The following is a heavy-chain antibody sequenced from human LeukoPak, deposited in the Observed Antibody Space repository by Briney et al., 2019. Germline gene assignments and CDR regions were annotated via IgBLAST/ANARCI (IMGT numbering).Heavy chain of an antibody. CDR2: IRFDGSNN. V-gene: IGHV3-30*02. D-gene: IGHD3-9*01. CDR3: ARTYYDILTSYNPYFDY. Sequence: GGSLRLSCAASGFTFNSYGIHWVRQAPGKGLEWVAFIRFDGSNNYYADSVKGRFTISRDNAKNSLYLQMNSLRAEDTAVYYCARTYYDILTSYNPYFDYWGQGTLVTVSS. CDR1: GFTFNSYG. J-gene: IGHJ4*02.